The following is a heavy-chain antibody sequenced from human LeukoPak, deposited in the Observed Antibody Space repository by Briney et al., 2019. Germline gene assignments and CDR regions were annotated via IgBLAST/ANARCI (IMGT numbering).Heavy chain of an antibody. J-gene: IGHJ5*02. CDR2: IYPDDSDT. Sequence: GESLKISCKGFGYIFKSSWIGWVRQKPGKGLEWMGVIYPDDSDTRYSPSFQGQVTISADKSITTAYLQWNSLKASDTAMYYCARQQVLDWFDPWVQGTLVTVSS. D-gene: IGHD3-3*01. CDR1: GYIFKSSW. V-gene: IGHV5-51*01. CDR3: ARQQVLDWFDP.